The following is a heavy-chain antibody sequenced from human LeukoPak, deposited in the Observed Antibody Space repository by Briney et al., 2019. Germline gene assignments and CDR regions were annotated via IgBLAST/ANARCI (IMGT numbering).Heavy chain of an antibody. CDR3: ARDQLGTTVHYGMDV. J-gene: IGHJ6*02. V-gene: IGHV4-59*01. D-gene: IGHD4-11*01. CDR1: GGSISSYY. CDR2: IYYSGST. Sequence: AETLSLTCTVCGGSISSYYWSWIRQPPGKGLEWIGYIYYSGSTNYNPSLKSRVTISVDTSKNQFSLKLSSVTAADTAVYYCARDQLGTTVHYGMDVWGQGTTVTVSS.